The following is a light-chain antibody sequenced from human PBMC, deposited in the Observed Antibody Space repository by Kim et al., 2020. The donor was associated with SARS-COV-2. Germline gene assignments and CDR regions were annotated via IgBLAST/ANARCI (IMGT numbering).Light chain of an antibody. CDR2: AAS. CDR1: QDIADS. V-gene: IGKV1-27*01. CDR3: QKYDSAPWT. Sequence: ASVGDRVTITCRASQDIADSVAWYQQRPGKVPKVLIYAASTLQSGVPSRFSGGGSGTEFTLTIGSLQTEDVATYYCQKYDSAPWTFGPGTKVYIK. J-gene: IGKJ1*01.